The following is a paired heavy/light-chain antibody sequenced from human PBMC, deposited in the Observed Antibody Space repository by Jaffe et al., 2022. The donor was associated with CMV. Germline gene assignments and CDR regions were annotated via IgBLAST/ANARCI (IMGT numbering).Heavy chain of an antibody. CDR3: AKGSCGGDRCWYFDP. Sequence: EVQLVESGGGLVQPGGSLRLSCAASGFTFSGYAMNWVRQAPGKGLEWVSGIIGSGGSTTYADSVKGRFTISRDNSKNALYLQMNSLRAEDTAVYYCAKGSCGGDRCWYFDPWGRGTLVTVSS. D-gene: IGHD2-21*01. CDR2: IIGSGGST. J-gene: IGHJ2*01. CDR1: GFTFSGYA. V-gene: IGHV3-23*04.
Light chain of an antibody. CDR1: QSVSNNF. CDR3: QQYGSSRYT. Sequence: EIVLTQSPGTLSLSPGERATLSCRASQSVSNNFLAWYQQKPGQAPRLLIYDTSTRATGSPDRFSGSGSGTEFILTISRLEPEDFAVYYCQQYGSSRYTFGQGTKLEIK. CDR2: DTS. V-gene: IGKV3-20*01. J-gene: IGKJ2*01.